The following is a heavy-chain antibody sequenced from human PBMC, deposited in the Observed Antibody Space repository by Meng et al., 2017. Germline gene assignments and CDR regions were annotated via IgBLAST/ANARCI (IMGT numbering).Heavy chain of an antibody. CDR2: IYYSGST. V-gene: IGHV4-31*03. Sequence: QRQESGPGLGKPSQTLSLACTVSGGSISSGGYYWSWIRQHPGKGLEWIGYIYYSGSTYYNPSLKSRVTISVDTSKNQFSLKLSSVTAADTAVYYCVTAPITMVRGVIITKWFDPWGQGTLVTVSS. J-gene: IGHJ5*02. CDR3: VTAPITMVRGVIITKWFDP. CDR1: GGSISSGGYY. D-gene: IGHD3-10*01.